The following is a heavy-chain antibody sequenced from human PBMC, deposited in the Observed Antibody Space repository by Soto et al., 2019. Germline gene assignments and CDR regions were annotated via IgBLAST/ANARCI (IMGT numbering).Heavy chain of an antibody. J-gene: IGHJ5*02. CDR2: IHYNGNP. V-gene: IGHV4-59*01. CDR1: GDSITGYY. CDR3: ARNHYGDPPLNNWFDP. Sequence: TXETLCLTCTVSGDSITGYYWSWIRQPPGKGLEWIGYIHYNGNPNYNPSLKSRVTISVDTSKNQFSLKLSSVTAADAAMYFCARNHYGDPPLNNWFDPWGQGTLVTVSS. D-gene: IGHD4-17*01.